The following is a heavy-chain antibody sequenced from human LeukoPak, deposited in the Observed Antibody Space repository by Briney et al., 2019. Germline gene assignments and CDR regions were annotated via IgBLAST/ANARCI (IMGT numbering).Heavy chain of an antibody. CDR1: GYSFKNYG. D-gene: IGHD3-16*01. CDR2: VNSDTGST. J-gene: IGHJ3*01. Sequence: ASVKVPCKASGYSFKNYGMTWVRQAPGQGLEWMGWVNSDTGSTVSAQAFQGRVALTTDTSTNTIHMELRSLTSDDTAVYFCARDDSCSGDKCVSLGGFDVWGQGTTVIVSS. CDR3: ARDDSCSGDKCVSLGGFDV. V-gene: IGHV1-18*01.